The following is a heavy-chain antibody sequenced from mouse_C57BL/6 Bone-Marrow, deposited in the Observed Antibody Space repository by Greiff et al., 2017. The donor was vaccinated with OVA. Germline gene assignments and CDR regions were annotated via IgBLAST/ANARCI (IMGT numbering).Heavy chain of an antibody. Sequence: VQLQQSGPELVKPGASVKISCKASGYAFSSSWMNWVKQRPGKGLEWIGRIYPGDGDTNYNGKFKGKATLTADKSSSTAYMQLSSLTSEDSAVYVCARSDYGNLAWFAYWGQGTLVTVSA. J-gene: IGHJ3*01. CDR2: IYPGDGDT. D-gene: IGHD2-1*01. CDR1: GYAFSSSW. V-gene: IGHV1-82*01. CDR3: ARSDYGNLAWFAY.